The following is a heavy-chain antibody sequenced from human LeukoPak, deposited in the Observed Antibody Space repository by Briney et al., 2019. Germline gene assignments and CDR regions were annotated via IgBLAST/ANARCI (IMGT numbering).Heavy chain of an antibody. D-gene: IGHD5-12*01. Sequence: PGGSLRLSCAASGFTFSNYAMSWVRQAPGKGLGWVSVISGSGLSTYYADSVKGRFTISRDNSKNTLYLQMSSLRAEDTAVYYCAKGGLYNWFDPWGQGTLVTVSS. CDR1: GFTFSNYA. V-gene: IGHV3-23*01. J-gene: IGHJ5*02. CDR2: ISGSGLST. CDR3: AKGGLYNWFDP.